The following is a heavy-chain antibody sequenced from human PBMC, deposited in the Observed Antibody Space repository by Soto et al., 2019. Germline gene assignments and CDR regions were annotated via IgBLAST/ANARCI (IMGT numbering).Heavy chain of an antibody. CDR3: ARGRDRPPPQRLYYYDSSGGMDV. D-gene: IGHD3-22*01. Sequence: HPGGSLRLSCAASGFTFSSYWMHWVRQAPGKGLVWVSRINSDGSSTSYADSVKGRFTISRDNAKNTLYLQMNSLRAEDTAVYYCARGRDRPPPQRLYYYDSSGGMDVWGQGTTVTVSS. J-gene: IGHJ6*02. CDR1: GFTFSSYW. V-gene: IGHV3-74*01. CDR2: INSDGSST.